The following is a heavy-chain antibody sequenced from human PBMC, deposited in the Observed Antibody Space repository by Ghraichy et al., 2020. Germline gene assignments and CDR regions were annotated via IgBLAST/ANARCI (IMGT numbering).Heavy chain of an antibody. V-gene: IGHV3-23*01. J-gene: IGHJ4*02. CDR3: ARYGSGSYYDY. CDR1: GFTFSSYA. D-gene: IGHD3-10*01. Sequence: GASLRLSCAASGFTFSSYAMSWVRQAPGKGLEWVSAISGSGSSTHYADSVKGRFTISRDNSKNTLYLQMNSLRAEDTAVYYCARYGSGSYYDYWGQGTLVTVSS. CDR2: ISGSGSST.